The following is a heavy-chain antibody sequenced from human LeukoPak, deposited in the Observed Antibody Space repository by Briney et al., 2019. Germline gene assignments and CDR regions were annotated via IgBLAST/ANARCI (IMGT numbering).Heavy chain of an antibody. V-gene: IGHV1-69*05. Sequence: SVKVSCKASGGTFSSYAISWVRQAPGQGLEWMGRIIPIFGTANYAQTVQGRVTITTDESTSTAYMELSSLRSEDTAVYYCARDPSLRGNAFDIWGQGTMVTVSS. CDR2: IIPIFGTA. J-gene: IGHJ3*02. D-gene: IGHD3-10*01. CDR3: ARDPSLRGNAFDI. CDR1: GGTFSSYA.